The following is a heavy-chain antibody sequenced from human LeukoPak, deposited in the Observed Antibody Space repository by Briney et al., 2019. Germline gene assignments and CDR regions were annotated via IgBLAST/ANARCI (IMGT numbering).Heavy chain of an antibody. CDR3: TRRAVADFDY. Sequence: GGSLRLSCAASGFTFSNAWMSWVRQAPGKGLEWVGRIKSKTVGGTSAYAAPVKGRFTISRDDSKYTLYLQMISLKTEDTAVYYCTRRAVADFDYWGQGTLVTVSS. D-gene: IGHD6-19*01. J-gene: IGHJ4*02. V-gene: IGHV3-15*01. CDR1: GFTFSNAW. CDR2: IKSKTVGGTS.